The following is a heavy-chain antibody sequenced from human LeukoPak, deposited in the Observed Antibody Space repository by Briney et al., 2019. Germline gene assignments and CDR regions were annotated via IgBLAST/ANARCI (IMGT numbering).Heavy chain of an antibody. V-gene: IGHV3-11*01. CDR3: TRTARLLEY. CDR1: GFTFSDPY. D-gene: IGHD6-6*01. CDR2: ISPDGKSI. Sequence: GGSLRLSCAASGFTFSDPYMSWIRQAPGKGLEYLSYISPDGKSISYTDSVKGPLTISRDNPKNSLYLQMTSLRAEVTAIYYCTRTARLLEYWGQGTLVTVSS. J-gene: IGHJ4*02.